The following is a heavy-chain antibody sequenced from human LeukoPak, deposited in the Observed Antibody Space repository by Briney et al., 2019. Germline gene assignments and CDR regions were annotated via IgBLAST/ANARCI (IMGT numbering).Heavy chain of an antibody. CDR2: IYTSGST. V-gene: IGHV4-61*02. Sequence: SQTLSLTCTVSGGSISSGSYYWSWIRQPAGKGLEWIGRIYTSGSTNYNPSLKSRVTISVDTSKNQFSLKLSSVTAADTAVYYCAREDDSSGLLDYWGQGTLVTVSS. J-gene: IGHJ4*02. D-gene: IGHD3-22*01. CDR1: GGSISSGSYY. CDR3: AREDDSSGLLDY.